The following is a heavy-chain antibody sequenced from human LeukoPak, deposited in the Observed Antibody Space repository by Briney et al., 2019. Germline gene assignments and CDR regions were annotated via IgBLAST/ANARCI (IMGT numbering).Heavy chain of an antibody. CDR1: GYTFTGYY. CDR3: ARVPSITMVRGVIKFYYGMDV. V-gene: IGHV1-2*02. CDR2: INPNSGGT. D-gene: IGHD3-10*01. J-gene: IGHJ6*02. Sequence: ASVKVSCKASGYTFTGYYMHWVRQAPGQGREWMGWINPNSGGTNYAQKFQGRVTMTRDTSISTAYMELSRLRSDDTAVYYCARVPSITMVRGVIKFYYGMDVWGQGTTVTVSS.